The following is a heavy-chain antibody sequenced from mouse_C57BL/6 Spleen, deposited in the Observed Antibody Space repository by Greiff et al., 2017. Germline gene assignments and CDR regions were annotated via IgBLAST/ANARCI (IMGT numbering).Heavy chain of an antibody. Sequence: QVQLQQSGAELVKPGASVKISCKASGYAFSSYWMNWVKQRPGKGLEWIGQIYPGDGDTNYNGKFKGKATLTADKSSSTAYMQLSSLTSEDSAVYFCARSGYDYGYYAMDYWGQGTSVTVSS. V-gene: IGHV1-80*01. CDR2: IYPGDGDT. D-gene: IGHD2-4*01. J-gene: IGHJ4*01. CDR1: GYAFSSYW. CDR3: ARSGYDYGYYAMDY.